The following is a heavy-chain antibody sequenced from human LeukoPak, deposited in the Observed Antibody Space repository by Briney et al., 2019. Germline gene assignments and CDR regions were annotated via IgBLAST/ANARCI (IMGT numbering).Heavy chain of an antibody. CDR3: ARGSVGFLEWLPYFDY. V-gene: IGHV3-7*01. D-gene: IGHD3-3*01. CDR2: IKQDGSEK. J-gene: IGHJ4*02. Sequence: GGSLRLSCAASGFTFSSYWMSWVRQAPGKGLEWVANIKQDGSEKYHVDSVKGRFTISRDNAKNSLYLQMNSLRAEDTAVYYCARGSVGFLEWLPYFDYWGQGTLVTVSS. CDR1: GFTFSSYW.